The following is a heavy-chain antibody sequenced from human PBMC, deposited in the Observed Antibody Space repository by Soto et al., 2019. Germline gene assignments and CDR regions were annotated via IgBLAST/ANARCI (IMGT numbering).Heavy chain of an antibody. CDR2: LVGSGGDI. CDR1: GFTFRDYA. CDR3: AKKLGGVVVVVPPADV. J-gene: IGHJ6*02. V-gene: IGHV3-23*01. D-gene: IGHD2-2*01. Sequence: GSLRLSCASSGFTFRDYAMSWVRQAPGKGLEWVSGLVGSGGDINYAASVRGRFTVSRDNSKNTLYLQMNSLRAEDTAVYYCAKKLGGVVVVVPPADVWGQGTTVTGSS.